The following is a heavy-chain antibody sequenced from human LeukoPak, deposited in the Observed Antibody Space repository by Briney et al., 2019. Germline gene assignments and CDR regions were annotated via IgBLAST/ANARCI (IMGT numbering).Heavy chain of an antibody. V-gene: IGHV1-2*02. CDR1: GYTFTVYY. CDR2: INPNSGGT. Sequence: GASVRVSSTASGYTFTVYYMHWVRHAPGQGLGWMGGINPNSGGTNYAQKFQGRVTMTRDTSISTAYMELSRLRSDDTAVYYCARLSHHSSGWYGGWFDPWGQGTLVTVSS. D-gene: IGHD6-19*01. J-gene: IGHJ5*02. CDR3: ARLSHHSSGWYGGWFDP.